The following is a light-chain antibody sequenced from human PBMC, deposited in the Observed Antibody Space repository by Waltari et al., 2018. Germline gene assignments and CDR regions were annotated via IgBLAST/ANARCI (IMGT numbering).Light chain of an antibody. CDR2: GAS. CDR3: QQYHGWPLIT. CDR1: QSVSSK. J-gene: IGKJ5*01. V-gene: IGKV3-15*01. Sequence: ETVMTQPATLSVSPGERVTLSCRASQSVSSKLAWYQQKRGQAPRLLIYGASTRVSDVPDRVSGSGSGTEFILTISSLRSEDLAVYFCQQYHGWPLITFGQGTRLEIK.